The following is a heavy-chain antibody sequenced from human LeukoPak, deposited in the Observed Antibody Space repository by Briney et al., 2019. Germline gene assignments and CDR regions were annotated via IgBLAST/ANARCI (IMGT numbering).Heavy chain of an antibody. J-gene: IGHJ4*02. CDR2: IRSKANSYAT. V-gene: IGHV3-73*01. CDR3: TRLPIAAAGTRDY. Sequence: PGGSLRLSCAASGFTFSGSAMHWVRQASGKGLEWVGRIRSKANSYATAYAASVKGRFTISRDDSKNTAYLQMNSLKTEDMAVYYCTRLPIAAAGTRDYWGQGTLVTVSS. D-gene: IGHD6-13*01. CDR1: GFTFSGSA.